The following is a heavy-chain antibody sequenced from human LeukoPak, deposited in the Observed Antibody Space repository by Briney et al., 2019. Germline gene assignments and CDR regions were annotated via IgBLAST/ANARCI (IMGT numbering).Heavy chain of an antibody. CDR3: AREWGTFEY. J-gene: IGHJ4*02. D-gene: IGHD1-1*01. V-gene: IGHV4-59*01. Sequence: SETLSLTCSVSGGSISSYYWSWIRQPPGKGLEWIGNIYHSGSTNYNPSLESRVTISVDTSKNQFSLKLSSVTAADTAVYYCAREWGTFEYWGQGTLVTVSS. CDR1: GGSISSYY. CDR2: IYHSGST.